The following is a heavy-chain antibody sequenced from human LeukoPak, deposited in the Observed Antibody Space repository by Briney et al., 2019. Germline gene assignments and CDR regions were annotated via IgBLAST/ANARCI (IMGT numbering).Heavy chain of an antibody. D-gene: IGHD2-8*02. CDR3: ATYRQVLLPFES. Sequence: GGSLRLSCAASGFTFSTFAMIWVRQPPGKGLEWVSSIFPSGGEIHYADSVRGRFTISRDNSKSTLSLQMNSLSAEDTAIYYCATYRQVLLPFESWGQGTLVTVSS. CDR2: IFPSGGEI. V-gene: IGHV3-23*01. J-gene: IGHJ4*02. CDR1: GFTFSTFA.